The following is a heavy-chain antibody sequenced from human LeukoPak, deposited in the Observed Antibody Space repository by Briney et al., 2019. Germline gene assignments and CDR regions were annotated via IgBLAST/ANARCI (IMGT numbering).Heavy chain of an antibody. CDR3: AREETGYPEVLFDY. Sequence: PGGSLRLSCAASGFTFSSYAMHWVRQAPGKGLEWVAVISYDGSNKYYADSVKGRFTISRDNSKNTLYLQMNSLRAEDTAVYYCAREETGYPEVLFDYWGQGTLVTVSS. CDR2: ISYDGSNK. CDR1: GFTFSSYA. V-gene: IGHV3-30*04. D-gene: IGHD3-9*01. J-gene: IGHJ4*02.